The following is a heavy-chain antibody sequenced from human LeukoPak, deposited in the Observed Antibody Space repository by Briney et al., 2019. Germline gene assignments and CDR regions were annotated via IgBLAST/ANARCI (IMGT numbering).Heavy chain of an antibody. V-gene: IGHV4-4*02. CDR3: TRESGAFSPFGF. D-gene: IGHD1-26*01. Sequence: PSETLSLTCAVSGGSIMTTNWWSWVRQPPGRGLEWIGEVHLSGATNYSPSLESRVSMSIDTSKNQMSLKLTSVTAADTAIYFRTRESGAFSPFGFWGQGTLVTVSS. J-gene: IGHJ4*02. CDR1: GGSIMTTNW. CDR2: VHLSGAT.